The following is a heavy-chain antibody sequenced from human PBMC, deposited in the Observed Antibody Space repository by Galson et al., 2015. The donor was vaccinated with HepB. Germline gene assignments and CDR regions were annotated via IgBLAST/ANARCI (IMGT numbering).Heavy chain of an antibody. CDR2: IWYDGSNK. J-gene: IGHJ5*02. Sequence: SLRLSCAASGFTFSSYGMHWVRQAPGKGLEWVAVIWYDGSNKYYADSVKGRFTISRDNSKNTLYLQMNSLRAEDTAVYYCARDREVFWSGYYRENCFDPWGQG. D-gene: IGHD3-3*01. CDR3: ARDREVFWSGYYRENCFDP. V-gene: IGHV3-33*01. CDR1: GFTFSSYG.